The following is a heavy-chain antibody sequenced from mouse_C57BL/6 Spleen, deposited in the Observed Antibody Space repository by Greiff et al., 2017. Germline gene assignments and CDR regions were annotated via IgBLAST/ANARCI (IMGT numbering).Heavy chain of an antibody. CDR3: AVDSSGYSWFAY. Sequence: QVQLQQSGAELVKPGASVKISCKASGYAFSSYWMNWVKQRPGKGLEWIGQIYPGDGDTNYNGKFKGKATLTADKSSSTAYMQLSSLTSEDSAVYFCAVDSSGYSWFAYWGQGTLVTVSA. J-gene: IGHJ3*01. V-gene: IGHV1-80*01. D-gene: IGHD3-2*02. CDR2: IYPGDGDT. CDR1: GYAFSSYW.